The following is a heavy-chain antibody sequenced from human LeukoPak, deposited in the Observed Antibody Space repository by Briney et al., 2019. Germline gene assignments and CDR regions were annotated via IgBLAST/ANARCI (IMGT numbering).Heavy chain of an antibody. CDR3: AKDFEDYYASGSYYFGY. J-gene: IGHJ4*02. D-gene: IGHD3-10*01. CDR1: GFTFRSYA. Sequence: GGSLRLSCAASGFTFRSYAMSWVRQDPGKGLEWVSGISGSGRATYYADSVKGRFTISRDNSKNTLYPQMNSLGAEDTAVYHCAKDFEDYYASGSYYFGYWGQGTLVTVSS. V-gene: IGHV3-23*01. CDR2: ISGSGRAT.